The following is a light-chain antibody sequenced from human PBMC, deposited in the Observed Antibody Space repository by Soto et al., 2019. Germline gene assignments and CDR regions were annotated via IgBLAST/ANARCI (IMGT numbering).Light chain of an antibody. CDR2: GAS. J-gene: IGKJ2*01. CDR3: QQYSTPPMYP. Sequence: EIVLTQPPGTLSLSPGERGTLSCRASQRVTNNYLAWYQQKRGQPPRLLIHGASSRATGIPDRFSGSGSGTDFTLTISGLEPEDFAVYYCQQYSTPPMYPFGQGTKVDIK. CDR1: QRVTNNY. V-gene: IGKV3-20*01.